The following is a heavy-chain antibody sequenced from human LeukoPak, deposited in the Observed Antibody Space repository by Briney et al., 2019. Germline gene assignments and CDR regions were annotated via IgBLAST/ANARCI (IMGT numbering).Heavy chain of an antibody. CDR2: IRGSGGST. Sequence: GGPLRLFCALSGFTFSSYAMSWVRQAPGKGREWVSAIRGSGGSTFSADSVKGRFTISRDNSKNTLYLQMNSLRAEDTAVDYCAKEGIVSGYGGHFDQWREGTLVTVSA. CDR3: AKEGIVSGYGGHFDQ. D-gene: IGHD5-12*01. J-gene: IGHJ4*02. V-gene: IGHV3-23*01. CDR1: GFTFSSYA.